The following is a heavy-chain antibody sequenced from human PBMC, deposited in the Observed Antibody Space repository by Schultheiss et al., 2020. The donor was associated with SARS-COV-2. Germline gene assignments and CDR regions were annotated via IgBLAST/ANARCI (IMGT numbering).Heavy chain of an antibody. CDR1: GGSISSGDYY. D-gene: IGHD2-8*01. CDR2: IYYSGST. CDR3: ARHGRNGLYYFDY. V-gene: IGHV4-61*08. J-gene: IGHJ4*02. Sequence: SETLSLTCTVSGGSISSGDYYWSWIRQPPGKGLEWIGYIYYSGSTNYNPSLKSRVTISVDTSKNQFSLKLSSVTAADTAVYYCARHGRNGLYYFDYWGQGTLVTVSS.